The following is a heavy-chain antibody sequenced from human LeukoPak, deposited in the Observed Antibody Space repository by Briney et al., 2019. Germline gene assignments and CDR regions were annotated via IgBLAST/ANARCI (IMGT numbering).Heavy chain of an antibody. V-gene: IGHV1-69*05. CDR3: ARELGGNLDV. CDR2: IIPIFGTA. D-gene: IGHD3-16*01. CDR1: GGTFSSYA. J-gene: IGHJ6*02. Sequence: GASVKVSCKASGGTFSSYAISWVRQAPGQGLEWMGGIIPIFGTANYAQKLQGRVTMTTDTSTSTAYMELRSLRSDDTAVYYCARELGGNLDVWGQGTTVTVSS.